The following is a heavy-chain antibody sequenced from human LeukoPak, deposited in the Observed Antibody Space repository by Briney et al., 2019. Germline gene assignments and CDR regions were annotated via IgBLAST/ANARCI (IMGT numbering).Heavy chain of an antibody. CDR3: ARWDYYDSSGSFDY. J-gene: IGHJ4*02. D-gene: IGHD3-22*01. Sequence: PGGSLRLSCAASGFTFSSYWMSWVRQAPGKGLEWVANIKQDGSEKYYVDSVKGRFTISRDNAKNSLYLQMNSLRAEDTAVYYCARWDYYDSSGSFDYWGQGTLVTVSS. V-gene: IGHV3-7*01. CDR2: IKQDGSEK. CDR1: GFTFSSYW.